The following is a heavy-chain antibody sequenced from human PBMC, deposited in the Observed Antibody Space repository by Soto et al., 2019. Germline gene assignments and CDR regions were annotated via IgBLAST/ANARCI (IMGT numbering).Heavy chain of an antibody. J-gene: IGHJ6*02. CDR1: GYSFTRYG. V-gene: IGHV1-18*01. Sequence: QVQLVQSGAEVKKPGGSVKVSCKASGYSFTRYGISWVRQAPGQGLEWMGWISGYNANTNYPENLQGRVTMTTDTSTSTAYMEVRNLISDDTAVYYCARMGDVPYYYYGLDVWGQGTTVTVSS. CDR2: ISGYNANT. CDR3: ARMGDVPYYYYGLDV. D-gene: IGHD3-16*01.